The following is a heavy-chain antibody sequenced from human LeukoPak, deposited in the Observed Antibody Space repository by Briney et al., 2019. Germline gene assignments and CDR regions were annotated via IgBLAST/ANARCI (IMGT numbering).Heavy chain of an antibody. CDR3: AKTSGRMVRGVIYYYMDV. CDR1: GYTFTGYY. V-gene: IGHV1-2*02. Sequence: ASVKVSCKASGYTFTGYYMHWVRQAPGQGLEWMGWINPNSGGTNYAQKFQGRVTMTRDTSISTAYMELSRLRSDDTAVYYCAKTSGRMVRGVIYYYMDVWGKGTTVTVSS. J-gene: IGHJ6*03. D-gene: IGHD3-10*01. CDR2: INPNSGGT.